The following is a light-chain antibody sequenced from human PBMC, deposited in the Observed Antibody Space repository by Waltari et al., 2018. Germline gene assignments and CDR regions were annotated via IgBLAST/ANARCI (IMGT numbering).Light chain of an antibody. J-gene: IGKJ3*01. V-gene: IGKV1-5*03. CDR1: QSISSW. CDR3: QQYNSHPPVT. Sequence: DIQMTQSPSTLSASVGDRVTITCRASQSISSWLAWYQQKPGKAPKLLIYKASSLESGVPSRFRGSGSGTEFALTISSLQPDDFATYYCQQYNSHPPVTFGPGTKVDIK. CDR2: KAS.